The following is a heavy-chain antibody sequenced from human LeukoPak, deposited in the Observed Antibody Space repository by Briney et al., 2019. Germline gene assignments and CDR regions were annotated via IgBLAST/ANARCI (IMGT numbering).Heavy chain of an antibody. CDR1: GYTFTGYY. Sequence: GASVKVSCKASGYTFTGYYMHWVRQAPGQGLEWMGWINPNSGGKNYAQKFQGRVTMTRDTSISTAYMELSRLRSDDTAVYYCARENTLNWFDPWGQGTLVTVSS. J-gene: IGHJ5*02. V-gene: IGHV1-2*02. CDR2: INPNSGGK. D-gene: IGHD5-18*01. CDR3: ARENTLNWFDP.